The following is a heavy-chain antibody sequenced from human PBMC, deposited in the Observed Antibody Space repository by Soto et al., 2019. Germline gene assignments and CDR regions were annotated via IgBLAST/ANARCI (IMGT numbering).Heavy chain of an antibody. Sequence: QLQLQESGPGLVKPSETLSLTCTVSGGSISSSSYYWGGIRQPPGKALEWIGSIYYSGSTYYNPSLKSRVTISVDTSKNQFSLKLSSVTAADTAVYYCARRGGSIAVAGHHYDYWGQGTLVTVSS. CDR3: ARRGGSIAVAGHHYDY. J-gene: IGHJ4*02. CDR1: GGSISSSSYY. CDR2: IYYSGST. D-gene: IGHD6-19*01. V-gene: IGHV4-39*01.